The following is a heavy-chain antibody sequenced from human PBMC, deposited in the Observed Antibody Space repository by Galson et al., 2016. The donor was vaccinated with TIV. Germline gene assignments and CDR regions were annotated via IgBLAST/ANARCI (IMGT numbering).Heavy chain of an antibody. CDR3: AKARGYSYGCPQDYYYGMDV. Sequence: SLRLSCAASGFTFDDYGMHWVRQAPGKGLEWVSGISSNSVYVGYADSVKGRFTISRDNAKNSLYLQMNSLRPEDTALYYCAKARGYSYGCPQDYYYGMDVWGQGTMVTVSS. CDR1: GFTFDDYG. D-gene: IGHD5-18*01. V-gene: IGHV3-9*01. J-gene: IGHJ6*02. CDR2: ISSNSVYV.